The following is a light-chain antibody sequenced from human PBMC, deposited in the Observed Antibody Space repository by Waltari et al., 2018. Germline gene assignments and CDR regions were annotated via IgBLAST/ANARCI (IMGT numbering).Light chain of an antibody. CDR3: RQYDNWLGT. V-gene: IGKV3-15*01. CDR2: GAS. J-gene: IGKJ1*01. Sequence: EIVMTQSPATLSVFPGERATLSCRASQSIRSNLAWYQHKPGQAPRLLIYGASTRATGIPARLSGSGSGKEFPLPISGLQSKVFAVYFCRQYDNWLGTFGQGTKVKIK. CDR1: QSIRSN.